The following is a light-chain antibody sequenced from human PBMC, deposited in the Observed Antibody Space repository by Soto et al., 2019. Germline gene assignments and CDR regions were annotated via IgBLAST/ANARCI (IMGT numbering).Light chain of an antibody. V-gene: IGKV3-15*01. J-gene: IGKJ1*01. CDR2: GAS. CDR1: QSVSNN. CDR3: QQYNNWWT. Sequence: EIVMTQSPATLSVSPGERATLSCRASQSVSNNLAWYQKKPGQAPRLLIYGASTRATGIPARFSGSGSGTDFTLTISSLQSEDFAVYYCQQYNNWWTFGQATKVQIK.